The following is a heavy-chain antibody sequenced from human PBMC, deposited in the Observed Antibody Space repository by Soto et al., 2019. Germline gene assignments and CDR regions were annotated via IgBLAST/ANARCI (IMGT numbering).Heavy chain of an antibody. Sequence: ASVKVSCKASGYTFTGYYMHWVRQAPGQGLEWMGWINPNSGGTNYAQKFQGWVTMTRDTSISTAYMELSRLRSDDTAVYYCARDYYYCSGSYRHAFDIWGQGTMVTVSS. CDR2: INPNSGGT. CDR3: ARDYYYCSGSYRHAFDI. V-gene: IGHV1-2*04. D-gene: IGHD3-10*01. J-gene: IGHJ3*02. CDR1: GYTFTGYY.